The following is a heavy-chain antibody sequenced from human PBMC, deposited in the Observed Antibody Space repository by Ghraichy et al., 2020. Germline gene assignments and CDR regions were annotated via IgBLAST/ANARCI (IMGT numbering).Heavy chain of an antibody. J-gene: IGHJ4*02. CDR2: INHSGST. CDR1: GGSFSGYY. D-gene: IGHD3-3*01. CDR3: ARGFSHITSFGIVIPYSYFDY. Sequence: SETLSLTCAVYGGSFSGYYWSWIRQPPGKGLEWIGEINHSGSTNYNPSLKSRVTISVDTSKNQFSLKLSSVTAADTAVYYCARGFSHITSFGIVIPYSYFDYWGQGTLVTVSP. V-gene: IGHV4-34*01.